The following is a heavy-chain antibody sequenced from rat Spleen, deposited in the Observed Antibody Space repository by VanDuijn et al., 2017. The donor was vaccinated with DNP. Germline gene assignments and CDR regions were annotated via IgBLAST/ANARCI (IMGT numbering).Heavy chain of an antibody. CDR3: AKPDY. CDR2: ISTVGDNA. Sequence: EVQLVESGGGLVQPGRSLKLSCAASGFTFSNSDMAWVRQAPTKGLEWVASISTVGDNAYYRDSVKGRFTISRDDARNTLYLQMNNLRSEDTATYYCAKPDYWGQGVMVTVSS. J-gene: IGHJ2*01. V-gene: IGHV5S13*01. CDR1: GFTFSNSD.